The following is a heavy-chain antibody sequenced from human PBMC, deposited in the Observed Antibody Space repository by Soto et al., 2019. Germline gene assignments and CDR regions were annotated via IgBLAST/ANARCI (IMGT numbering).Heavy chain of an antibody. CDR2: IYYSGST. V-gene: IGHV4-30-4*01. Sequence: QVQLQESGPGLVKPSQTLSLTCTVSSGSISSSDYSWSWIRQPPGKGLESIGHIYYSGSTYYNPSLRSRITISVDTSKNQFSLKLSSVTAADTAVYYCARRRTGTPEYFFDYWGQGTLVTVSS. CDR3: ARRRTGTPEYFFDY. D-gene: IGHD1-1*01. CDR1: SGSISSSDYS. J-gene: IGHJ4*02.